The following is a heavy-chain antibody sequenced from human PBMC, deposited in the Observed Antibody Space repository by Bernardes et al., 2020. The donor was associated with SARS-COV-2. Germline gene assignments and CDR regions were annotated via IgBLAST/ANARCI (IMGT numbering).Heavy chain of an antibody. D-gene: IGHD3-22*01. V-gene: IGHV1-2*02. CDR1: GYTFTGYY. Sequence: ASVKVSCKASGYTFTGYYIHWVRQAPGQGLEWMGWINPNSGGTIYAQKFQDRVTMTRDTSISTAYMELSRLRSDDTAVYYCAIPPTNYDRYGMDVWGQGTTVTVSS. J-gene: IGHJ6*02. CDR3: AIPPTNYDRYGMDV. CDR2: INPNSGGT.